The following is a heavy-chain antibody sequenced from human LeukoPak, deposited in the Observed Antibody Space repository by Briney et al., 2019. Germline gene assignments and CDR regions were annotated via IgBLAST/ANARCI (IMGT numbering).Heavy chain of an antibody. CDR3: ARWEDTAMVYYGMDV. D-gene: IGHD5-18*01. V-gene: IGHV1-2*02. J-gene: IGHJ6*02. CDR2: ISPNSGGT. CDR1: GFTFSGYY. Sequence: ASVKVSCKASGFTFSGYYMHWVRQAPGQGLEWMAWISPNSGGTNYAQKFQGRVTITADESTSTAYMELSSLRSEDTAVYYCARWEDTAMVYYGMDVWGQGTTVTVSS.